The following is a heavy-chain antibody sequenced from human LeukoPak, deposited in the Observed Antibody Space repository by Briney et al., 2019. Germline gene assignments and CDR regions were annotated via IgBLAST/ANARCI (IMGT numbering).Heavy chain of an antibody. D-gene: IGHD2-15*01. CDR3: AKGATGLRIVGDD. J-gene: IGHJ4*02. CDR1: GFTFSIYA. V-gene: IGHV3-23*01. CDR2: ITGSGNDA. Sequence: GGSLRLSCAASGFTFSIYAMTGVRQAPARGLEGVSTITGSGNDAYYADSVKGRFTISRDNSKNMLYLQMNSLRAEDTAVYYCAKGATGLRIVGDDWGQGTLVTVSS.